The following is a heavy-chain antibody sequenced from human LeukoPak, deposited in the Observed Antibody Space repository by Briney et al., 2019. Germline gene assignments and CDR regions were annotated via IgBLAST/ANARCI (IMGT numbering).Heavy chain of an antibody. D-gene: IGHD2-2*01. CDR2: IYHSGST. J-gene: IGHJ4*02. CDR1: GYSISSGYY. CDR3: ARRGIVVVPAAITVYYFDY. Sequence: SETLSLTCTVSGYSISSGYYWGWIRQPPGKGLEWIGSIYHSGSTYYNPSLKSRVTISVDTSKNQFSLKLSSVTAADTAVYYCARRGIVVVPAAITVYYFDYWGQGTLVTVSS. V-gene: IGHV4-38-2*02.